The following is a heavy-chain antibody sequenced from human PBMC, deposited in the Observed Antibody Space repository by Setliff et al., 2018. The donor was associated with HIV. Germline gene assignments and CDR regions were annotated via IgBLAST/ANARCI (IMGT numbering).Heavy chain of an antibody. J-gene: IGHJ5*02. CDR2: INPNSGVT. Sequence: GASVKVSCKVSGYTLAELSIHWVRQAPGQGLEWMGRINPNSGVTNYTQKFQGRVAMTRDTSINAVYMELSRLTFGDTAVYYCARSSYQQVDQKWVNWFDPWGQGTLVTVSS. CDR3: ARSSYQQVDQKWVNWFDP. D-gene: IGHD3-16*02. V-gene: IGHV1-2*06. CDR1: GYTLAELS.